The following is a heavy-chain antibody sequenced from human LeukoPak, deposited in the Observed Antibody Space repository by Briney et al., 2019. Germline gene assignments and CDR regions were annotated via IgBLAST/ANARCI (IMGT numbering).Heavy chain of an antibody. CDR1: GGSFSGYY. D-gene: IGHD1-20*01. CDR3: ARDTYNWNVDAFDP. CDR2: INHSGST. V-gene: IGHV4-34*01. J-gene: IGHJ5*02. Sequence: SSETLSLTCAVYGGSFSGYYWSWIRQPPGKGLEWIGEINHSGSTDYNPSLKSRVTISIDKSKNHFSLKLTSVTAADTAIYYCARDTYNWNVDAFDPWGQGTLVTVSS.